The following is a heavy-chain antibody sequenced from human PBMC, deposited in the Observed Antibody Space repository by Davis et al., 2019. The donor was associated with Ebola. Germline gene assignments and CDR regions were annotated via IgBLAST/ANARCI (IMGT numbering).Heavy chain of an antibody. V-gene: IGHV1-18*04. CDR3: ARAQFPTTSDH. CDR1: GYTFTNYG. CDR2: INPHNGNT. J-gene: IGHJ4*02. Sequence: ASVKVSCKASGYTFTNYGITWVRQAPGQGLEWMGWINPHNGNTNYAQNVQGRVTMTTETSTSTAYMEVGSLRSDDTAVYYCARAQFPTTSDHWGQGTLVTVSS. D-gene: IGHD1-1*01.